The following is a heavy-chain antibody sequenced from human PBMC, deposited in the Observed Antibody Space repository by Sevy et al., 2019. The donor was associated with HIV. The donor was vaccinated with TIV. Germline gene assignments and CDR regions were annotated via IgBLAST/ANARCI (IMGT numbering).Heavy chain of an antibody. CDR3: ARDGSVAGTRDFDY. V-gene: IGHV3-33*01. Sequence: GGSLRLSCATSGFTFSSYGMHWVRQAPGKGLEWVSLIWFHGTKEYYSDSVKGRFTVSRDNSKNTLYLQLTSLRPEDTAVYYCARDGSVAGTRDFDYWGQGTLVTVSS. D-gene: IGHD6-19*01. CDR1: GFTFSSYG. CDR2: IWFHGTKE. J-gene: IGHJ4*02.